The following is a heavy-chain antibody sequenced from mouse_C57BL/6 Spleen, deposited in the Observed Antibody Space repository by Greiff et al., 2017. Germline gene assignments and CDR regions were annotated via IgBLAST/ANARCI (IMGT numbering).Heavy chain of an antibody. CDR1: GYTFTSYW. J-gene: IGHJ3*01. CDR3: ARNGGYGSSYGFAY. V-gene: IGHV1-52*01. Sequence: VQLQQPGAELVRPGSSVKLSCKASGYTFTSYWMHWVKQRPIQGLEWIGNIDPSDSETHYNQKFKDKATLTVDKSSSTAYMQLSSLTSEDSAVYYWARNGGYGSSYGFAYWGQGTLVTVSA. CDR2: IDPSDSET. D-gene: IGHD1-1*01.